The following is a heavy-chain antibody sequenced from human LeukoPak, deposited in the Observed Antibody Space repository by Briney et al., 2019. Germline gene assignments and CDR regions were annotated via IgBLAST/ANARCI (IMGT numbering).Heavy chain of an antibody. Sequence: GGSLRLSCAASGFTFSSYGMHWVRQAPGKGLEWVAFIRYDGSNKYYAGSVKGRFTISRDNSKNTLHLQMNSLRAEDTAVYYCAKDGGDYPTYYYMDVWGKGTTVTVSS. CDR2: IRYDGSNK. CDR3: AKDGGDYPTYYYMDV. V-gene: IGHV3-30*02. J-gene: IGHJ6*03. CDR1: GFTFSSYG. D-gene: IGHD4-11*01.